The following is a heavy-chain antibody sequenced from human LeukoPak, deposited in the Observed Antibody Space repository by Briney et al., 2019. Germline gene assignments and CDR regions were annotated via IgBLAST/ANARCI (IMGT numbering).Heavy chain of an antibody. D-gene: IGHD4-23*01. CDR1: GFTFDDYA. CDR3: AKDTQGMTGGFDY. CDR2: INWNSGTI. Sequence: GRSLRLSCAASGFTFDDYAMHWVRQALGKGLEWVSGINWNSGTIGYADSVKGRFTISRDNAKNSLYPQVSSLRTEDTALYYCAKDTQGMTGGFDYWGQGTLVTVSS. J-gene: IGHJ4*02. V-gene: IGHV3-9*01.